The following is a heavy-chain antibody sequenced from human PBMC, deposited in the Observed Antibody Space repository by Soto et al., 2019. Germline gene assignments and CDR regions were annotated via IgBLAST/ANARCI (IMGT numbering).Heavy chain of an antibody. CDR2: ISYDGSNK. Sequence: PGGSLRLSCAASGFTFSSYGMHRVRQAPGRGLEWVAVISYDGSNKYYADSVKGRFTISRDNSKNTLYLQMNSLRAEDTAVYYCAKAVAQVVADYWGQGTLVTVSS. D-gene: IGHD3-22*01. CDR3: AKAVAQVVADY. V-gene: IGHV3-30*18. CDR1: GFTFSSYG. J-gene: IGHJ4*02.